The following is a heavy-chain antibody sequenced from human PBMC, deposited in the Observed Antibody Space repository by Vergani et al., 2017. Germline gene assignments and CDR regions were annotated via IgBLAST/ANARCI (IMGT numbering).Heavy chain of an antibody. V-gene: IGHV7-4-1*02. D-gene: IGHD3-9*01. J-gene: IGHJ6*02. CDR1: GYTFTSYA. CDR2: INTNTGNP. Sequence: QVQLVQSGSELKKPGASVKVSCKASGYTFTSYAMNWVRQAPGQGLEWMVWINTNTGNPTYAQGFTGRFVLSLDTSVSTAYLQISSLKAEDTAVYYCAGEFVGLPYFDWTYCMYCWGQGPTITVS. CDR3: AGEFVGLPYFDWTYCMYC.